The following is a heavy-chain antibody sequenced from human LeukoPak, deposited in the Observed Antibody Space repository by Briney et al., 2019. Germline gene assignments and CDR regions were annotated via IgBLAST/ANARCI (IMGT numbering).Heavy chain of an antibody. CDR1: GYTFTGYY. D-gene: IGHD6-19*01. J-gene: IGHJ4*02. Sequence: ASVKVSCKASGYTFTGYYMHWVRQAPGQGLEWMGWINPNSGGTNYAQKFQGRVTMTRDTSISTAYMELSRLRSDDTAVYYCATSASSGWYVLNYWGQGTLVTVSS. CDR3: ATSASSGWYVLNY. CDR2: INPNSGGT. V-gene: IGHV1-2*02.